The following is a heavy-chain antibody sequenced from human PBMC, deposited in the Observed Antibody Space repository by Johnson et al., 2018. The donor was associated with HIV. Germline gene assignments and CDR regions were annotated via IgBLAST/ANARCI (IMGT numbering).Heavy chain of an antibody. CDR2: ISYDGSNK. Sequence: QVQLVESGGGVVQPGRSLRLSCAASGFTFSSYAMHWVRQAPGKGLEWVAVISYDGSNKYYADSVKGRFTISRDNSKNTLYLQMNSLRAEDTAVYYCAKALAVATLLNAFDIWGQGTMVTVSS. D-gene: IGHD6-19*01. CDR3: AKALAVATLLNAFDI. CDR1: GFTFSSYA. J-gene: IGHJ3*02. V-gene: IGHV3-30-3*01.